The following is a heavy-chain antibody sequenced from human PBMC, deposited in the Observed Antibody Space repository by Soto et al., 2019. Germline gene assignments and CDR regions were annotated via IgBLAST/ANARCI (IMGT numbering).Heavy chain of an antibody. CDR3: ARRESAQGFDY. V-gene: IGHV3-23*01. Sequence: GGSLRLSCAASGFTFSSYDMSWVRQAPGKGLEWVSAISGGGDDTYYADSVKGRFTISRDNFKSTLYLHMNSLRVDDTALYFCARRESAQGFDYWGQGTLVTVSS. J-gene: IGHJ4*02. D-gene: IGHD3-10*01. CDR1: GFTFSSYD. CDR2: ISGGGDDT.